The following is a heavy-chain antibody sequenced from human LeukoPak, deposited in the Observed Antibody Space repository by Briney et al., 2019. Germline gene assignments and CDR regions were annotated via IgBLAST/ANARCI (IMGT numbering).Heavy chain of an antibody. Sequence: MGWMNPNSGNTGYAQKFQGRVTMTRNTSISTAYMELSSLRSEDTAVYYCARGEWLDAFDIWGQGTMVTVSS. D-gene: IGHD2-8*01. V-gene: IGHV1-8*01. J-gene: IGHJ3*02. CDR3: ARGEWLDAFDI. CDR2: MNPNSGNT.